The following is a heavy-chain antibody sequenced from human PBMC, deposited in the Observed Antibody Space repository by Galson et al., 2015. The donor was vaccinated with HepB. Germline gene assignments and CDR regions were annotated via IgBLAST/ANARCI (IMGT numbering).Heavy chain of an antibody. CDR2: IYYSGST. V-gene: IGHV4-39*01. D-gene: IGHD3-9*01. Sequence: SETLSLTCTVSGGSISSSSYYWGWIRQPPGKGLEWIGSIYYSGSTYYNPSLKSRVTISVDTSKNQFSLKLSSVTAADTAVYYCSLVAAPGAFDYWGQGTLVTVSS. CDR1: GGSISSSSYY. J-gene: IGHJ4*02. CDR3: SLVAAPGAFDY.